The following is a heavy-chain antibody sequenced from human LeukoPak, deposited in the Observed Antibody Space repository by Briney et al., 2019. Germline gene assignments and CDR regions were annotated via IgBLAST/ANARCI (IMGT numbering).Heavy chain of an antibody. CDR3: ARETTIFGVGRGCFDP. CDR1: GGSFSGYY. Sequence: PSETLSLTCAVYGGSFSGYYWSWIRQPPGKGLEWIGEINHSGSTNYNPSLKSRVTISVDTSKNQFSLKLSSVTAADTAVYYCARETTIFGVGRGCFDPWGQGTLVTVSS. CDR2: INHSGST. V-gene: IGHV4-34*01. J-gene: IGHJ5*02. D-gene: IGHD3-3*01.